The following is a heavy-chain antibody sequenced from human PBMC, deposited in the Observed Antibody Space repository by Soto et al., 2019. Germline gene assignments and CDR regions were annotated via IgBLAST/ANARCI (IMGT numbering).Heavy chain of an antibody. J-gene: IGHJ6*02. CDR1: GFTFSSYG. CDR2: ISYDGSNK. CDR3: AKDNGVAVAGILRYHYYGMDV. D-gene: IGHD6-19*01. V-gene: IGHV3-30*18. Sequence: QVQLVESGGGVVQPGRSLRLSRAASGFTFSSYGMHWVRQAPGKGLEWVAVISYDGSNKYYADSVKGRFTISRDNSKNTLYLQMNSLRAEDTAVYYCAKDNGVAVAGILRYHYYGMDVWGQGTTVTVSS.